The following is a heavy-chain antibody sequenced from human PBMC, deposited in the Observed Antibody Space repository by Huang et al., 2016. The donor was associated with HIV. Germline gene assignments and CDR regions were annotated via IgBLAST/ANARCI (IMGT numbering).Heavy chain of an antibody. D-gene: IGHD4-17*01. CDR3: ARSAYGDLDY. CDR1: GYTFTNYD. V-gene: IGHV1-8*02. Sequence: QVHLVQSGAEVKKPGASVKVSCKASGYTFTNYDINWVRQAPGRGLEWRGWMNPKTGNKGFAQSFQGRVTMNRKTSIPTAYMELTSLTSEDTAVYYCARSAYGDLDYWGLGTLVIVSS. CDR2: MNPKTGNK. J-gene: IGHJ4*02.